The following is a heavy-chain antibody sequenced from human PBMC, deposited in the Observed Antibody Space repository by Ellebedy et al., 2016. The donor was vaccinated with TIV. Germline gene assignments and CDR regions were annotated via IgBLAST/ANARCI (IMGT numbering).Heavy chain of an antibody. CDR2: IYHGGSQQ. Sequence: PGGSLRLSCAASGFNFRSYWMTWVRQAPGKGLEWVANIYHGGSQQFYVDSVTGRFTISRDNAKNSLYLQMNSLRAEDTAVYYCARRGRYGDYAVQINSWFDRWGQGTLVTVSS. D-gene: IGHD4-17*01. J-gene: IGHJ5*02. V-gene: IGHV3-7*01. CDR3: ARRGRYGDYAVQINSWFDR. CDR1: GFNFRSYW.